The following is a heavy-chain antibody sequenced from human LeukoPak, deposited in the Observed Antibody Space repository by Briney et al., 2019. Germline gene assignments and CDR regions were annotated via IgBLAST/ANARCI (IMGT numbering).Heavy chain of an antibody. V-gene: IGHV1-8*01. J-gene: IGHJ5*02. CDR2: MNPNSGNT. D-gene: IGHD3-9*01. CDR3: ARLYYDILTGYYINWFDP. CDR1: GYTFTSYD. Sequence: ASVKVSCKASGYTFTSYDINWVRQATGQGLEWMGWMNPNSGNTGYAQKFQGRVTTTRNTSISTAYMELSSLRSEDTAVYYCARLYYDILTGYYINWFDPWGQGTLVTVSS.